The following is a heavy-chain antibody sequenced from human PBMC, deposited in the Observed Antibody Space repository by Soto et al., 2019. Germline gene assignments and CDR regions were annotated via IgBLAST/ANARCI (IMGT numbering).Heavy chain of an antibody. Sequence: GGSLRLSCAASGFTFTTHRMHWVRQAPGKGLVWVSRINSDGSGTNYADSVKGRFTISRDNAKNTLFLQMNNLRAEDTAVYYCARAAGDTTGIRYFFDYWGQGTLVTVSS. J-gene: IGHJ4*02. CDR2: INSDGSGT. CDR1: GFTFTTHR. D-gene: IGHD1-1*01. V-gene: IGHV3-74*01. CDR3: ARAAGDTTGIRYFFDY.